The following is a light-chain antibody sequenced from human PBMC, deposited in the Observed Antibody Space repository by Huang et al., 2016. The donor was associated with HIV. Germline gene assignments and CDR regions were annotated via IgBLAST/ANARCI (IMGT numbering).Light chain of an antibody. J-gene: IGKJ4*01. CDR3: QQRNSWPPLT. CDR1: ESVSGY. CDR2: GAS. V-gene: IGKV3-11*01. Sequence: EIVLTQSPATLSLSPGERATLSCRASESVSGYLAWYQQRPGQPPRLLIYGASRRATGIPARFSCSGSGTDFTLSISNLEPEDFAIYYCQQRNSWPPLTFGGGTRVEIK.